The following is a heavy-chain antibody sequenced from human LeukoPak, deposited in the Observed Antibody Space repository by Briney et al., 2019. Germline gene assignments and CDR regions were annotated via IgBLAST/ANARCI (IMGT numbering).Heavy chain of an antibody. D-gene: IGHD2-15*01. J-gene: IGHJ6*02. V-gene: IGHV3-33*01. CDR3: AREDRYCSGGSCYYYYGMDA. Sequence: PGRSLGLSCAASGFTFSSYGMHWVRQAPGKGLEWVAVIWYDGSNKYYEDSVKGRFTISRDNSKNTLYLQMNSLRAEDTAVYYCAREDRYCSGGSCYYYYGMDAWGQGTTVTVSS. CDR1: GFTFSSYG. CDR2: IWYDGSNK.